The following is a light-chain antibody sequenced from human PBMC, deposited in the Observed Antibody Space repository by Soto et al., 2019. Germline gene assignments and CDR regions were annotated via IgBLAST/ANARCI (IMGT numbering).Light chain of an antibody. Sequence: DIQMTQSPSSLSASVGDRVTITCRASQSISSYLNWYQEKPGKAPKRLIYAASSLQGGVPSRFSGGGSGTDFTLAISSLQPEDFATYYCQQTYDTPYTFGQGTKLQIK. J-gene: IGKJ2*01. CDR2: AAS. CDR1: QSISSY. CDR3: QQTYDTPYT. V-gene: IGKV1-39*01.